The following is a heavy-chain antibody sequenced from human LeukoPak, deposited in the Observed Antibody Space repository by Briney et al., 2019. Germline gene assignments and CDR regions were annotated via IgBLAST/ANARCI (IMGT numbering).Heavy chain of an antibody. CDR2: TYYRSKWYY. CDR3: VRGGGAMDV. V-gene: IGHV6-1*01. D-gene: IGHD3-16*01. Sequence: PSQTLSLTCAISGESVSSNSAAWNWIRQSPSRGLEWLGRTYYRSKWYYDYAVSVKSRISVNPDTSKNQFSLQLSSVTPEDTAVYYCVRGGGAMDVWGQGTTVTVSS. J-gene: IGHJ6*02. CDR1: GESVSSNSAA.